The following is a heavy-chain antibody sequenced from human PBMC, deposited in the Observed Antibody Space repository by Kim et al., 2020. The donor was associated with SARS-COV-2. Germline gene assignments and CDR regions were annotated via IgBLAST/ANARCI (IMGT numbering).Heavy chain of an antibody. V-gene: IGHV3-23*01. Sequence: ADPVQGRFTTSRDNSKTPLYLQMNSLGAEDTAVYYCAKDLRAPFYGWFDPWGQGTLVTVSS. J-gene: IGHJ5*02. CDR3: AKDLRAPFYGWFDP. D-gene: IGHD3-16*01.